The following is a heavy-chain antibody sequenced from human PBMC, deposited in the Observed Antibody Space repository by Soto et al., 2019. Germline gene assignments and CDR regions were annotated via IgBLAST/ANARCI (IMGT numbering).Heavy chain of an antibody. Sequence: QLQLQESGSGLVKPSQTLSLTCAVSGGSISSGGYSWSWIRQPPGKGLEWIGYIYHSGSTYYNPSLKSRVAIPXDRSKNQFSLKLSAVTAADTAVYYCAAGGGLPRYYWGQGTLVTVSS. CDR1: GGSISSGGYS. V-gene: IGHV4-30-2*01. CDR3: AAGGGLPRYY. CDR2: IYHSGST. J-gene: IGHJ4*02. D-gene: IGHD5-12*01.